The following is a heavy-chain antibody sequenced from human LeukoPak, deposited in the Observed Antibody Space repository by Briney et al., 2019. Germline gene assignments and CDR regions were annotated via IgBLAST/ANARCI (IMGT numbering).Heavy chain of an antibody. V-gene: IGHV3-33*01. CDR2: IWSDGSNR. J-gene: IGHJ4*01. Sequence: GGSLTLSCAASGFIYSHYGMHWVRQAAGPGLESVAVIWSDGSNRFYVGSVTRRFTISSDNSQQTLFLQMNSLSDDDTAMYYCPRDAQRGFVYSNALKYCGHGALVTVSS. CDR3: PRDAQRGFVYSNALKY. D-gene: IGHD4-11*01. CDR1: GFIYSHYG.